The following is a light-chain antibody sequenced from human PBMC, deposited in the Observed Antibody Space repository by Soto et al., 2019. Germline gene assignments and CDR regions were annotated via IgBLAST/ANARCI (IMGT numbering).Light chain of an antibody. CDR1: QSVGSSY. CDR2: GAS. Sequence: EIVLTQSPGTLSVSPGERVTLSCRASQSVGSSYLAWYQQRPGQAPRLLIFGASYRPTGIPYRFSGSGSGTDFTLTISRLEPEDFAVYYCQQYSSSPPEFTFGPGTTVDSK. J-gene: IGKJ3*01. CDR3: QQYSSSPPEFT. V-gene: IGKV3-20*01.